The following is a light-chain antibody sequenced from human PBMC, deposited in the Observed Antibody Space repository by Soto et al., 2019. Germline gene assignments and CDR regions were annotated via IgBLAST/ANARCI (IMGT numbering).Light chain of an antibody. J-gene: IGKJ5*01. CDR2: GAS. CDR3: QQYNNWPPFT. Sequence: EIVMTQSPATLSVSPGERATLSCRANQSIRSNLGWYQQKPGQAPRLLIYGASTRATGVPARFSGSGSGTEFTLTISSLQSEDSAVYYCQQYNNWPPFTFGQGTRLEIK. CDR1: QSIRSN. V-gene: IGKV3-15*01.